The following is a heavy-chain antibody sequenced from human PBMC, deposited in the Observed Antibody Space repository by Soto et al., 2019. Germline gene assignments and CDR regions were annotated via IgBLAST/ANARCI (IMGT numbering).Heavy chain of an antibody. Sequence: QVQLQESGPGLVKPSQTLSLTCTVSGGSISSGGYYWSWIRQHPGKGLERIGYIYYIGSTYYNPSLKSRFTISVDTSKNQFSLKLSSVTAADTAVYYCARERYSSGWYFNWFDPWGQGTLVTVSS. CDR3: ARERYSSGWYFNWFDP. V-gene: IGHV4-31*03. CDR2: IYYIGST. J-gene: IGHJ5*02. D-gene: IGHD6-19*01. CDR1: GGSISSGGYY.